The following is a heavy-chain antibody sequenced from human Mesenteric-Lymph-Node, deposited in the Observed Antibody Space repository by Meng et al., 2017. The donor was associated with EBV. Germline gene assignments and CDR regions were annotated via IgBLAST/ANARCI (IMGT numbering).Heavy chain of an antibody. CDR3: ARRLHYYGSLGS. CDR2: TGTS. V-gene: IGHV4-39*01. CDR1: GGAISSDN. J-gene: IGHJ4*02. D-gene: IGHD3-10*01. Sequence: LQLQESGPGLVKPSETLSLTCPISGGAISSDNWAWIRQPPGKGLEWIGDTGTSYYNPSLKNRVTISVDTSNQFSLKLSSVTAADTAVYYCARRLHYYGSLGSWGQGTLVTVSS.